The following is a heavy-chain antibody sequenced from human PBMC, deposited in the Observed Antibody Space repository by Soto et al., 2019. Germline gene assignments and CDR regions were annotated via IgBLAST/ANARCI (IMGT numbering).Heavy chain of an antibody. V-gene: IGHV1-2*02. D-gene: IGHD2-2*01. J-gene: IGHJ4*02. Sequence: GASVKVSCKASGYTFTGKYMHWVRQAPGQGLEWMALINPTSGGTSYAQKFQGRVTMTWDTSISTAYMELSRLRSDDTAIYYCARGYCSSIGCSHYFDYWGQGTLVTVSS. CDR3: ARGYCSSIGCSHYFDY. CDR1: GYTFTGKY. CDR2: INPTSGGT.